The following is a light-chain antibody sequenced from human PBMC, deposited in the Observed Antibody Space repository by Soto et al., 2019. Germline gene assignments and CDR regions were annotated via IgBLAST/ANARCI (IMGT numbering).Light chain of an antibody. V-gene: IGKV4-1*01. CDR3: QHYYSTPLT. J-gene: IGKJ4*01. CDR1: QSILYSPNNKNC. Sequence: DIVMTQSPDSLAVSLGERATINCKSSQSILYSPNNKNCLAWYQQKPGQPPRLLFYWASTRESGVPDRFSGSGSGTDFTLTISSLRAEDVAVYYCQHYYSTPLTFGGGTKVDI. CDR2: WAS.